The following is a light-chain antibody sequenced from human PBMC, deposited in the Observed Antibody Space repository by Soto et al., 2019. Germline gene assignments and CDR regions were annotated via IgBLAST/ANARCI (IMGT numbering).Light chain of an antibody. J-gene: IGKJ5*01. V-gene: IGKV3-20*01. CDR3: QQYGSSPPIT. Sequence: EIVLTQSPGTLSLSPGERATLSCRASQSVSNRYLAWYQQKPGQAPRLLISGASSRATGIPDRFSGSGPGTDFTLTISRLEPEDFAVYYCQQYGSSPPITFGQGTRLEIK. CDR1: QSVSNRY. CDR2: GAS.